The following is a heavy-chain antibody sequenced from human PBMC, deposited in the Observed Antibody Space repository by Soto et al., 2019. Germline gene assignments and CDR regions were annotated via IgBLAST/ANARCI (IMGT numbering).Heavy chain of an antibody. CDR3: ARTVGAAYYYDF. CDR1: GDSMTKYY. V-gene: IGHV4-4*07. Sequence: PSETLSLTCTVSGDSMTKYYWSWIRQSAGKGLEWIGRIYTSGSTNYNPSLKSRVTMSIDTSNKHFSLSLKSVTAADTAVCYCARTVGAAYYYDFWGQGAMVTVSS. J-gene: IGHJ4*02. D-gene: IGHD6-25*01. CDR2: IYTSGST.